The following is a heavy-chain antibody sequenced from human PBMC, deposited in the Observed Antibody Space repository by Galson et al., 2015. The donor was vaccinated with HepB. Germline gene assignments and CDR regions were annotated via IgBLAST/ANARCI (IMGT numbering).Heavy chain of an antibody. J-gene: IGHJ4*02. CDR1: GYTFITYT. Sequence: SVKVSCKASGYTFITYTIHWVRQAPGQRLEWMGFINAGNGNTKYSQKFQGRVTITKGTSRNQVVLTMTNVDPVDTATYYCAHSWGLVGPCFDYWGQGILVTVSS. CDR3: AHSWGLVGPCFDY. CDR2: INAGNGNT. V-gene: IGHV1-3*01. D-gene: IGHD1-26*01.